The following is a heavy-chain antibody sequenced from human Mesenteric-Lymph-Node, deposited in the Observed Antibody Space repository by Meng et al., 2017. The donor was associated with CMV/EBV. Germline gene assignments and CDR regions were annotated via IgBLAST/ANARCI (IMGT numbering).Heavy chain of an antibody. CDR1: GGTFSSYT. Sequence: QVQLVQSGAEVKKPGSSVQVSCKASGGTFSSYTISWVRQAPGQGLEWMGRIIPILGIANYAQKFQGRVTITADKSTSTAYMELSSRRSEDTAVYYCAGGIAAAGSRWFDPWGQGTLVTVSS. CDR3: AGGIAAAGSRWFDP. D-gene: IGHD6-13*01. CDR2: IIPILGIA. J-gene: IGHJ5*02. V-gene: IGHV1-69*02.